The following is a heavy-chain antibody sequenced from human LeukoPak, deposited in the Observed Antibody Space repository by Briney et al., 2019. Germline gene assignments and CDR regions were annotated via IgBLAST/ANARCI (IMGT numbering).Heavy chain of an antibody. CDR3: ARDLGDYSSSFKDYFDY. D-gene: IGHD6-13*01. V-gene: IGHV3-21*01. CDR1: GFTFSTHS. Sequence: PGGSLRLSCAASGFTFSTHSMNWVRQAPGKGLGWVSSISSSSSYIYYADSVKGRFTISRDNAKKSLYLQMNSLRDEDTAVYFCARDLGDYSSSFKDYFDYWGQGTLVTVSS. CDR2: ISSSSSYI. J-gene: IGHJ4*02.